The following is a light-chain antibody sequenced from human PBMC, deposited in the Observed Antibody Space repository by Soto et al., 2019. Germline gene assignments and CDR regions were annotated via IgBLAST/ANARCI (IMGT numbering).Light chain of an antibody. CDR1: SSDVGGYNY. V-gene: IGLV2-14*01. CDR2: EVR. J-gene: IGLJ2*01. Sequence: QSALTQPASVSGSPGQSITISCTGTSSDVGGYNYVSWYQQRPGKAPKLIIYEVRNRPSGVSDRFSGSKSGKTASLTISGLQAEDEADYYCTSHANTGTDVLFGGGTKLTVL. CDR3: TSHANTGTDVL.